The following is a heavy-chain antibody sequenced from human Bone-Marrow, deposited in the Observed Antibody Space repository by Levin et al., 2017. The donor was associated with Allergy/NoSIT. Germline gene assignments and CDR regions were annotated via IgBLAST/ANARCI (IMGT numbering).Heavy chain of an antibody. V-gene: IGHV3-21*01. CDR1: GFTFSSYS. J-gene: IGHJ4*02. D-gene: IGHD3-10*01. CDR3: ARDQAPLHPEGRTLGY. CDR2: ISSSSSYI. Sequence: GGSLRLSCAASGFTFSSYSMNWVRQAPGKGLEWVSSISSSSSYIYYADSVKGRFTISRDNAKNSLYLQMNSLRAEDTAVYYCARDQAPLHPEGRTLGYWGQGTLVTVSS.